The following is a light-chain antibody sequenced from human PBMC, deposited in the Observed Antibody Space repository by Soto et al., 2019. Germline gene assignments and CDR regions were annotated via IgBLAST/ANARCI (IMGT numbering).Light chain of an antibody. CDR2: DVS. CDR3: CSNAGSYTVV. J-gene: IGLJ1*01. V-gene: IGLV2-11*01. Sequence: QSALTQPRSVSGSPGQSVTISCTGTSSDVGGYNYVSWYQQHPGKAPKLMIYDVSKRPSGVPDRFSGPKSGNTAPLTISGLEAEDEADYYCCSNAGSYTVVFGTGTKLTVL. CDR1: SSDVGGYNY.